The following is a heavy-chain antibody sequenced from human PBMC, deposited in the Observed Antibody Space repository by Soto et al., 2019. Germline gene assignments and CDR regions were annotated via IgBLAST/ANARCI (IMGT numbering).Heavy chain of an antibody. J-gene: IGHJ4*02. CDR1: GYTFTSYA. Sequence: QVQLVQSGAEVKKPGASVKVSCKASGYTFTSYAMHWVRQAPGQRLEWMGWINAGNGNRKYSQKFQGRVTITRDTSASTAYMELSSLRSEDTAVYYCASDSPPSDYWGQGTLVTVSS. V-gene: IGHV1-3*01. CDR2: INAGNGNR. CDR3: ASDSPPSDY.